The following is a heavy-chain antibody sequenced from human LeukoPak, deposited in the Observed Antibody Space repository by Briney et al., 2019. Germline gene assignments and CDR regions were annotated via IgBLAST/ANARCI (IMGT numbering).Heavy chain of an antibody. Sequence: SETLSLTCTVAGGSISSGAYWWAWIRQDPVKGLEWIGYIYYSGSTYYNPSLRSRVNISVDTSKNQFSLKLSSVTAADTAVYYCARGHSTSSSYFCNGMDVWGQGTTVTVSS. J-gene: IGHJ6*02. V-gene: IGHV4-31*03. CDR1: GGSISSGAYW. D-gene: IGHD6-6*01. CDR3: ARGHSTSSSYFCNGMDV. CDR2: IYYSGST.